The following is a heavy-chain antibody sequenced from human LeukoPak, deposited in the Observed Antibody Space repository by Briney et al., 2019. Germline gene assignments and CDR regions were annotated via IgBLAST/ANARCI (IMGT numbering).Heavy chain of an antibody. J-gene: IGHJ4*02. D-gene: IGHD3-22*01. CDR3: VKDFWPARDGGGYYSPFEY. CDR2: ISANGDTT. V-gene: IGHV3-23*01. Sequence: PGGFLRLSCAASGFSFSNYAMSWGRQAPGRGLGWVSGISANGDTTYYVDSVRGRFTISRDNSKNSVFLQMNSLRDADTAVYYCVKDFWPARDGGGYYSPFEYWGEGALVTVSS. CDR1: GFSFSNYA.